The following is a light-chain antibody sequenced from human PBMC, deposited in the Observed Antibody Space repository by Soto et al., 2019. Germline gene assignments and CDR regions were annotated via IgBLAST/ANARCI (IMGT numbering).Light chain of an antibody. CDR2: AVS. Sequence: AIQMTQSPSSLSASVGDRVTITCRASQGVGDDLGWYQQRPGKAPKVLIYAVSTLQSGVPSRFSGSGSGTFFTLTISSLQPDDSATYYCLQDHDYPHTFGQGTKVEIK. CDR3: LQDHDYPHT. CDR1: QGVGDD. J-gene: IGKJ1*01. V-gene: IGKV1-6*01.